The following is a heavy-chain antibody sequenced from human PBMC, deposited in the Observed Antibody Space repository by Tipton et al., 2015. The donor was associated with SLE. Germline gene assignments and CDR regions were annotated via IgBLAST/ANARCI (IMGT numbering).Heavy chain of an antibody. Sequence: TLSLTCTVSGGSISSHYWSWIRQPPGKGLEWIGYIDDSGSTNYNPSLKSRVTISVDTSKNQFSLKLSSVTAADTAVYYCARDEVGAGAFDIWGQGTMVTVSS. CDR3: ARDEVGAGAFDI. CDR2: IDDSGST. CDR1: GGSISSHY. V-gene: IGHV4-59*11. J-gene: IGHJ3*02. D-gene: IGHD1-26*01.